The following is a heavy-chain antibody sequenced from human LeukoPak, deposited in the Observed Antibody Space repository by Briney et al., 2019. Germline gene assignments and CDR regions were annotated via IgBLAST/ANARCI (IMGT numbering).Heavy chain of an antibody. V-gene: IGHV3-30-3*01. Sequence: PGRSLRLSCAASGFTFSSYAMHWVRQAPGKGLEWVAVISYDGSNKYYADSVKGRFTISRDNSKNTLYLQMNSLRAEDTAVYYCARDKSDHAFDIWGQGTMVTVSS. CDR3: ARDKSDHAFDI. CDR1: GFTFSSYA. CDR2: ISYDGSNK. J-gene: IGHJ3*02.